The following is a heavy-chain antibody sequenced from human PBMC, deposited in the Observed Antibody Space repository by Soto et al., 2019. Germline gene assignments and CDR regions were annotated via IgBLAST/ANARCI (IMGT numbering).Heavy chain of an antibody. V-gene: IGHV4-30-4*01. D-gene: IGHD6-13*01. CDR2: IYYSGST. J-gene: IGHJ5*02. CDR1: GGSISSGDYY. CDR3: AREVAAAGNWFDP. Sequence: SETLSLTCTVSGGSISSGDYYWSWIRQPPGKGLEWIGYIYYSGSTYYNPSLKSRVTISVDTSKNQFSLKLSSVTAADTAVYYCAREVAAAGNWFDPWGQGTLVTVSS.